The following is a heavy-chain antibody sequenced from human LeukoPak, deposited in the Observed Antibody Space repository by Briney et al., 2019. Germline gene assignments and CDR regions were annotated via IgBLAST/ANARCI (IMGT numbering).Heavy chain of an antibody. Sequence: PGGSLRLSCAASGFTVSNKYMSWVRQAPGRGLEWVSVIYSGGSTYYADSVKGRFSISRDKSKNTRYLQMNSLRAEDTALYYCAREMYCSGGSCYGDAFDIWGQGTMVTVSS. J-gene: IGHJ3*02. V-gene: IGHV3-66*01. D-gene: IGHD2-15*01. CDR1: GFTVSNKY. CDR2: IYSGGST. CDR3: AREMYCSGGSCYGDAFDI.